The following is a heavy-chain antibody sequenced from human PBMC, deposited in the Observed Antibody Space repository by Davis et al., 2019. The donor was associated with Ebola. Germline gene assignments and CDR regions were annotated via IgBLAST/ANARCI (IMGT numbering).Heavy chain of an antibody. J-gene: IGHJ4*02. CDR3: AGGPYYDILTGYEVDY. V-gene: IGHV5-51*01. D-gene: IGHD3-9*01. CDR2: IYPGDSDT. Sequence: VSCLGSVYSFPSYWIGWVRPIPGKGLEWMGIIYPGDSDTKYRPSFQGQVTISADKSISTAYLQWGSLKASDTAMYYCAGGPYYDILTGYEVDYWGQGTLVTVSS. CDR1: VYSFPSYW.